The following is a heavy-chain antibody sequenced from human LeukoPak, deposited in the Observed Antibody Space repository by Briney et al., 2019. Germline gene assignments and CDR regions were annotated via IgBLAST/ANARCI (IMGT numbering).Heavy chain of an antibody. D-gene: IGHD6-13*01. V-gene: IGHV1-69*05. CDR2: IIPIFGTA. CDR1: GGTFSSYA. J-gene: IGHJ4*02. Sequence: SVKVSCKASGGTFSSYAISWVRQAPGQGLEWMGGIIPIFGTANYAQKFQGRVTITTDESTSTAYKELSSLRSEDTAVYYCARPRYSSSWVPFDYWGQGTLVTVSS. CDR3: ARPRYSSSWVPFDY.